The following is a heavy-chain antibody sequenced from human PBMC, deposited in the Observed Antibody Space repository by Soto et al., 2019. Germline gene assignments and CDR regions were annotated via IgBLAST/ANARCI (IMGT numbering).Heavy chain of an antibody. D-gene: IGHD2-2*01. CDR1: GYTFTSYA. Sequence: QVKLVQSGAEVKKPGASVKVSCKASGYTFTSYAMHWVRQAPGQRLEWMGWINAGNGNTKYSQKFQDRVTITRDTSASTAYMELSSLRSEDTAVYYCARGDIVVVPAAMPSDYWGQGTLVTVSS. CDR2: INAGNGNT. J-gene: IGHJ4*02. CDR3: ARGDIVVVPAAMPSDY. V-gene: IGHV1-3*01.